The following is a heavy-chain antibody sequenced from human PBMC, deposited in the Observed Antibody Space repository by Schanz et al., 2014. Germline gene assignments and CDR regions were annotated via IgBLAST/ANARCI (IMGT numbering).Heavy chain of an antibody. CDR2: ISSDGTNK. Sequence: QVQLVESGGGVVQPGRSLRLSCAASGFTFSNFGLHWVRQAPGKGLNWVAVISSDGTNKYYADSVQGRFTLSKDFSKDTLYLQLTSLRPEDTAVYYCAKQFLSYYFYGMDVWGQGTTVSVSS. V-gene: IGHV3-30*18. CDR1: GFTFSNFG. J-gene: IGHJ6*02. CDR3: AKQFLSYYFYGMDV.